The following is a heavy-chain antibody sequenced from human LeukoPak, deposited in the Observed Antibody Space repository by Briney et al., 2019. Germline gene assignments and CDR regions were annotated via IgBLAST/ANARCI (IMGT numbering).Heavy chain of an antibody. D-gene: IGHD3-10*01. CDR1: GYTFTSYS. CDR3: ATNYYGSGTYYSPLLXSFDY. J-gene: IGHJ4*02. CDR2: INPIGGST. Sequence: VSCKASGYTFTSYSIHWVRQAPGQGLEXMGVINPIGGSTNYAQIFQGRVTMTRDTSTSTVYMELSSLRSEDTAVYYCATNYYGSGTYYSPLLXSFDYWGQGTLVTVSS. V-gene: IGHV1-46*01.